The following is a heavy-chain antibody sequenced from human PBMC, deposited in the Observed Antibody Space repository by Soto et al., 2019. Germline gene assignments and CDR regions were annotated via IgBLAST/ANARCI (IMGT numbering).Heavy chain of an antibody. CDR2: IYHSGST. Sequence: PSETLSLTCAVSGYSISSGYYWGWIRQPPGKGLEWIGSIYHSGSTYYNPSLTSRVTISVDTSKNQFSLKLSSVTAADTAVYYCASEGFDYWGQGTLVTVSS. CDR1: GYSISSGYY. CDR3: ASEGFDY. V-gene: IGHV4-38-2*01. J-gene: IGHJ4*02.